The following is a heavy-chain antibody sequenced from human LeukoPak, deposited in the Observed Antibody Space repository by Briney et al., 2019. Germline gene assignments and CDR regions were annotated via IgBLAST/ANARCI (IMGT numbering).Heavy chain of an antibody. CDR3: ARNVVGAPPGAFDI. CDR2: IYSGGST. CDR1: GFTFSSYA. V-gene: IGHV3-66*01. D-gene: IGHD1-26*01. Sequence: GSLRLSCAASGFTFSSYAMSWVRQAPGKGLEWVSVIYSGGSTYYADSVKGRFTISRDNSKNTLYLQMNSLRAEDTAVYYCARNVVGAPPGAFDIWGQGTMVTVSS. J-gene: IGHJ3*02.